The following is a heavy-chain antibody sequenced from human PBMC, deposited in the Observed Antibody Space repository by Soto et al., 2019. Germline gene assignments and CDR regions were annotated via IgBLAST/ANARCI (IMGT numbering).Heavy chain of an antibody. V-gene: IGHV3-23*01. Sequence: GGSLRLSCAASGFTFASYAMSWVRQAPGKGLEWVSTISGSGDNTFYADSVRGRFTISRDNSKITLYLQMNSLRAEDTAVYCCAKGRGYCSGGSCYSDYWGQGTLVTVSS. CDR2: ISGSGDNT. CDR1: GFTFASYA. J-gene: IGHJ4*02. CDR3: AKGRGYCSGGSCYSDY. D-gene: IGHD2-15*01.